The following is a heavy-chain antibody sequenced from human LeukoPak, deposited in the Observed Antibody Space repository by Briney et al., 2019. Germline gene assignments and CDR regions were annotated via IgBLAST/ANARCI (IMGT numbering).Heavy chain of an antibody. D-gene: IGHD5-12*01. CDR1: GYSISSGFY. Sequence: SETLSLTCTVSGYSISSGFYWGWIRQPPGKGLEWIGTIFRSGDTYYNPSLKSRVTISVDMSKNQFSLNLNSVTAADTAEYYCAKGYPTTGFDFWGQGTLVTVSS. CDR3: AKGYPTTGFDF. J-gene: IGHJ3*01. V-gene: IGHV4-38-2*02. CDR2: IFRSGDT.